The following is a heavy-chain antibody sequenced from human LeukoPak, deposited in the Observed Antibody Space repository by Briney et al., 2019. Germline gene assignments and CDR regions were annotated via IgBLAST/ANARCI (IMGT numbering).Heavy chain of an antibody. CDR1: GFTVSSNY. CDR3: ARSAGTRYYYGMDV. Sequence: GGSLRLSCAASGFTVSSNYMSWVRQAPGKGLDWVSVIYSGGNTYYADSVKGRFTISRDNSKNTLYLQMNSLRAEDTAVYYCARSAGTRYYYGMDVWGQGTTVTVSS. D-gene: IGHD6-13*01. CDR2: IYSGGNT. J-gene: IGHJ6*02. V-gene: IGHV3-53*01.